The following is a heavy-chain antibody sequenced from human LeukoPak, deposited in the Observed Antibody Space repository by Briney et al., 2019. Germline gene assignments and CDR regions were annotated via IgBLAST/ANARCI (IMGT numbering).Heavy chain of an antibody. Sequence: GGSLRLSCAASGFTFSRYGMHWVRQTPDKGLEWVAVISLDGSNKYYAESLKGRFTISRDNSKNTLYLQMNSLRAEDTAVYYCASLEWLSTTHYGMDIWGQGTTVTVSS. D-gene: IGHD3-3*01. J-gene: IGHJ6*02. CDR2: ISLDGSNK. CDR3: ASLEWLSTTHYGMDI. CDR1: GFTFSRYG. V-gene: IGHV3-30*03.